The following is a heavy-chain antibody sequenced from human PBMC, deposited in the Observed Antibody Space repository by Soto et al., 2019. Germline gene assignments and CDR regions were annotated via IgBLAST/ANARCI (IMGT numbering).Heavy chain of an antibody. CDR1: GGSISSYY. J-gene: IGHJ5*02. CDR3: ASLAALGWFDP. D-gene: IGHD6-6*01. V-gene: IGHV4-59*01. CDR2: IYYSGST. Sequence: SETLSLTCTVSGGSISSYYWSWIRHPPGKGLEWIGYIYYSGSTNYNPSLKSRVTISVDTSKNQFSLKLSSVTAADTAVYYCASLAALGWFDPWGQGTLVTVSS.